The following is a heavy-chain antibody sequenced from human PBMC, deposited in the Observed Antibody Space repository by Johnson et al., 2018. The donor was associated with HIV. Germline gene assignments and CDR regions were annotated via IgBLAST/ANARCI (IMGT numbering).Heavy chain of an antibody. CDR2: IRYDGSNK. J-gene: IGHJ3*02. CDR3: VRVGYSSAYYRDAFDI. CDR1: GFTFSSYG. V-gene: IGHV3-30*02. Sequence: VQLLESGGGVVQPGGSLRLSCAASGFTFSSYGMHWVRQAPGKGLEWVAFIRYDGSNKYYADSVKGRFTISRENAKNSLYLQMNSLTAGDMAVYYCVRVGYSSAYYRDAFDIWGQGTLVTVSS. D-gene: IGHD3-22*01.